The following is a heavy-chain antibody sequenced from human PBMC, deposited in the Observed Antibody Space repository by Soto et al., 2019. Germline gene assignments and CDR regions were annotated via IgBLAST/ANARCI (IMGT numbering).Heavy chain of an antibody. V-gene: IGHV1-46*03. CDR3: ARAYYDSSGYYYVKIFDY. Sequence: ASVKVSCKASGYTFTSYYMHWVRQAPGQGLEWMGIINPSGGNTNYAQKFQGRVTMTRDTSTSTVYMELSSLRSEDTAVYYCARAYYDSSGYYYVKIFDYWGQGTLVTVSS. CDR1: GYTFTSYY. J-gene: IGHJ4*02. D-gene: IGHD3-22*01. CDR2: INPSGGNT.